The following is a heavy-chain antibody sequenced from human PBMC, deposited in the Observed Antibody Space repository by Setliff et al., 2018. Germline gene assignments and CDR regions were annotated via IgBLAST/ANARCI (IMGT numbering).Heavy chain of an antibody. J-gene: IGHJ3*01. CDR1: GFTFDDYV. CDR2: INWNGGNT. V-gene: IGHV3-20*04. Sequence: PGGSLRLSCAASGFTFDDYVISWVRQAPGKGLEWVSDINWNGGNTGYADPVKGRFTISRDNAKSSLYLQMNSLRAEDTALYYCVRAHRYFSDTSGYFYDQGRSAFDVWGQGTMVTVSS. D-gene: IGHD3-22*01. CDR3: VRAHRYFSDTSGYFYDQGRSAFDV.